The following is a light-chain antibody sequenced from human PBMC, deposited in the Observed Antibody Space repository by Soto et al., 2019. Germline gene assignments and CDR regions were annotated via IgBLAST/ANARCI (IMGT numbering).Light chain of an antibody. Sequence: VVMTQSPATLSVSPGQRATLSCWASHSVSSSLAWYQQKPGQAPRLLIYSASIRATGIPARFSGSGSGTEFTLTINSLQSEDFAVYYCQQYNDWYTFGQGTKLEI. CDR2: SAS. V-gene: IGKV3-15*01. CDR3: QQYNDWYT. CDR1: HSVSSS. J-gene: IGKJ2*01.